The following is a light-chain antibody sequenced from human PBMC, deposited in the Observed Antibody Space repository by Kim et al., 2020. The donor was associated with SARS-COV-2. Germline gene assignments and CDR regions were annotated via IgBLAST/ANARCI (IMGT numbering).Light chain of an antibody. CDR2: EDY. V-gene: IGLV6-57*01. CDR1: SDTSATNY. J-gene: IGLJ3*02. CDR3: QSYDSSTWV. Sequence: KTLTIPCTRTSDTSATNYVQWYQQRPGRPPTTVIYEDYQRPSGVPDRFSASIDISSNSASLTISGLKTEDEADYSCQSYDSSTWVFGGGTQLTVL.